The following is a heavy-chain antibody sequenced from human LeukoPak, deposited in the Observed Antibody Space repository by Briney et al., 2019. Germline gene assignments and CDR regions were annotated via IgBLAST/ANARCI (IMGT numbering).Heavy chain of an antibody. J-gene: IGHJ3*02. Sequence: SETLSLTCTVSGGSISSYYWSWIRQPPGKGLEWIGHIYYSGSTTYNPSLKSRVSISVDTSKNQFSLKLNSVTAADAAVYYCARRRYDSSGYYAFDIWGQGTMVTVSS. CDR3: ARRRYDSSGYYAFDI. CDR1: GGSISSYY. CDR2: IYYSGST. V-gene: IGHV4-59*01. D-gene: IGHD3-22*01.